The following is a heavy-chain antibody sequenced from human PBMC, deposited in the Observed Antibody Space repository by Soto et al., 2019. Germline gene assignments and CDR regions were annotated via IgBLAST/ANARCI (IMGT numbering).Heavy chain of an antibody. J-gene: IGHJ4*02. V-gene: IGHV3-21*01. D-gene: IGHD3-22*01. CDR3: ARSYYDSSGLDY. CDR1: GFNFSSYS. CDR2: ISSSSSYI. Sequence: GGALGLSFGASGFNFSSYSMNWGRQAPGKGLEWVSSISSSSSYIYYADSVKGRFTISRDNAKNSLYLQMNSLRAEDTAVYYCARSYYDSSGLDYWGQGTLVTVSS.